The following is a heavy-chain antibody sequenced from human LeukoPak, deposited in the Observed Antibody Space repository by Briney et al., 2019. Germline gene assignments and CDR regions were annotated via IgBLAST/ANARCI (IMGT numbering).Heavy chain of an antibody. V-gene: IGHV3-30*18. J-gene: IGHJ1*01. CDR2: ISYDGSNK. CDR1: GFTFSSYG. CDR3: AKDLVLRDSGSYPEYFQH. D-gene: IGHD1-26*01. Sequence: GGSLRLSCAASGFTFSSYGIHWVRQAPGKGLEWVAVISYDGSNKNYADSVKGRFTISRDNSKNTLYLQMNSLRAEDTAVYYCAKDLVLRDSGSYPEYFQHWGQGTLVTVSS.